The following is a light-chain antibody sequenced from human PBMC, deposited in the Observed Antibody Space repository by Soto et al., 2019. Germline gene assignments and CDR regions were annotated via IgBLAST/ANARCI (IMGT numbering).Light chain of an antibody. Sequence: DIQITQSPSALSXXVGXXXXXXXRASQSISSWLAWYQQKPGKAPKLLIYDASSLESGVPSRFSGSGSGTDFTLTINGLQPEDFATYYCQQAASFPITFGQGTRLEIK. J-gene: IGKJ5*01. V-gene: IGKV1-12*01. CDR1: QSISSW. CDR2: DAS. CDR3: QQAASFPIT.